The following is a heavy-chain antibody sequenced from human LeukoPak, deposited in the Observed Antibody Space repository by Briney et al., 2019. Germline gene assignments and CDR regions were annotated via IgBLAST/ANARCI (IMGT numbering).Heavy chain of an antibody. J-gene: IGHJ4*02. V-gene: IGHV4-39*07. Sequence: SETLSLTCTVSGGSISSNNNYWGWIRQPPGKGLEWIGSIYHSGSTYNNPSLKSRVTISVDTSKNQFSLKLSSVTAADTAVYYCARDSSIAEPALDYWGQGTLVTVSS. D-gene: IGHD6-6*01. CDR3: ARDSSIAEPALDY. CDR1: GGSISSNNNY. CDR2: IYHSGST.